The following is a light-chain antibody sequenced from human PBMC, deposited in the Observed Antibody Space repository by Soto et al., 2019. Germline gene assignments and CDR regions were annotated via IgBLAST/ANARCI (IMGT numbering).Light chain of an antibody. CDR1: QSIDTY. CDR2: AAS. CDR3: QQYGSSFT. Sequence: DIQMTQSPSSLSTSVGDRVTITCRASQSIDTYLNWYQQKPGKAPKLLIYAASTLQSGVPSRFSGSGSGTDFTLTINSLQSEDFAVYYCQQYGSSFTFGPGTKVDIK. V-gene: IGKV1-39*01. J-gene: IGKJ3*01.